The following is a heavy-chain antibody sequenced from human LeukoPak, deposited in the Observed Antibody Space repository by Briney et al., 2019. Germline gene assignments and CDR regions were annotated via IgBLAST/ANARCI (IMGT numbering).Heavy chain of an antibody. CDR1: GYTLTELS. CDR2: FDPEGGET. D-gene: IGHD1-26*01. J-gene: IGHJ4*02. V-gene: IGHV1-24*01. CDR3: ATDFATSGSYGY. Sequence: ASVKVSCKVSGYTLTELSMHWVRQAPGKGLEWMGGFDPEGGETIYAQKFQGRVTMTEDTSTDTAYMELSSLRSEDTAVYYCATDFATSGSYGYWGQGTLVTVSS.